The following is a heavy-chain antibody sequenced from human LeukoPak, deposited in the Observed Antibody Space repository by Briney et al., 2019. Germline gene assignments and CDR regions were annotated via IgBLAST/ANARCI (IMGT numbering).Heavy chain of an antibody. CDR3: ARDRVGTGRALLDL. CDR1: GFTVNGNY. Sequence: GGSLRLSCAASGFTVNGNYMSWVRQAPGKGLEWVSIIYSGGSTYYADSVKGRFTISRDNSINTLYLQMNSLKDEDTAFYYCARDRVGTGRALLDLWGQEPWSASLQ. D-gene: IGHD1-14*01. J-gene: IGHJ5*02. V-gene: IGHV3-53*01. CDR2: IYSGGST.